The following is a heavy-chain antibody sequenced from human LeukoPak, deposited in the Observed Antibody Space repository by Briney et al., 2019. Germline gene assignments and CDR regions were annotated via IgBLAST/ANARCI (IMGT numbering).Heavy chain of an antibody. CDR3: AKVGDIGWYFDL. CDR2: ISGSGGST. CDR1: GFTFSSYA. D-gene: IGHD2-15*01. Sequence: PGGSLRPSCAASGFTFSSYAMSWVRQAPGKGLEWVSAISGSGGSTYCADSVKGRFTISRDNSKNTLYLQMNSLRAEDTAVYYCAKVGDIGWYFDLWGRGTLVTVSS. J-gene: IGHJ2*01. V-gene: IGHV3-23*01.